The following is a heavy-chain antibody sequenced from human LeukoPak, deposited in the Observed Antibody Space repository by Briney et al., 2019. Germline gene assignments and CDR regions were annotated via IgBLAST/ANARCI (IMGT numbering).Heavy chain of an antibody. V-gene: IGHV3-30*02. Sequence: GGSLRLSCAASGFTFSSYGMYWVRQAPGKGLEWVAFIRYDGSNKYYADSVKGRFTISRDNSKNTLYLQMNSLRAEDTALYYCVRGQATAWGLDYWGQGTLVTVSS. J-gene: IGHJ4*02. CDR1: GFTFSSYG. D-gene: IGHD6-13*01. CDR3: VRGQATAWGLDY. CDR2: IRYDGSNK.